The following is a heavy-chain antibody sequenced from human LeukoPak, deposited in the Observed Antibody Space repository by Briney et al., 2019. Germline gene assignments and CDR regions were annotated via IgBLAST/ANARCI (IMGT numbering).Heavy chain of an antibody. V-gene: IGHV4-59*08. CDR3: ARHVEQWLTPFDY. J-gene: IGHJ4*02. CDR1: GGSISSYY. CDR2: IYYSGRT. Sequence: SETLSLTCPVSGGSISSYYWSWIRQPPGKGLEWIGYIYYSGRTNYNPSLKSRVTISVDTSKNHFSLKLSSVTAADTAVYYCARHVEQWLTPFDYWGQGTLVTVSS. D-gene: IGHD6-19*01.